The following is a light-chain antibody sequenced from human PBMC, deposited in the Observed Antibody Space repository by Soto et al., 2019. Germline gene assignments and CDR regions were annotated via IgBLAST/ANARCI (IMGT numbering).Light chain of an antibody. CDR3: QQYNICPLT. CDR1: QDINSY. CDR2: AAS. V-gene: IGKV1D-16*01. Sequence: DVQMTQSPSSLSASVGDRVTIACRASQDINSYLAWYQQKPGNAPKSLIYAASSLQTGVPSRFGGSESWTDFTLTISNLQPEDSATAYYQQYNICPLTFGGGTKVEIK. J-gene: IGKJ4*01.